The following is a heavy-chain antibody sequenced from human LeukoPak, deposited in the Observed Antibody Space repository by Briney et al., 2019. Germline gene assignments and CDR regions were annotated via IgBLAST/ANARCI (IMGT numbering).Heavy chain of an antibody. Sequence: PSETLSLTCTVSGGSISSYYWSWIRQPPGKGLEWIGYTYYSGSTNYSPSLNSRVTISVDTSKNQFSLKLSSVTAADTAVYYCARQGYSAYEILDYWGQGTLVTVSS. V-gene: IGHV4-59*08. CDR3: ARQGYSAYEILDY. D-gene: IGHD5-12*01. J-gene: IGHJ4*02. CDR2: TYYSGST. CDR1: GGSISSYY.